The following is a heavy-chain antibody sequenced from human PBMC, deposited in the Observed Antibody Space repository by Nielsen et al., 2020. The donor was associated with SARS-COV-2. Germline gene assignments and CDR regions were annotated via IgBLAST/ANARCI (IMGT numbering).Heavy chain of an antibody. CDR3: ASLVEMSAIRGGDF. V-gene: IGHV3-43*02. J-gene: IGHJ4*02. D-gene: IGHD5-24*01. Sequence: GGSLRLSCAASGFTFDDYGMHWVRQPPGKGLEWLSVISGHGESAHYADSVKGRFTISRDNSKNFLYLEMNSLRFEDTAFYYCASLVEMSAIRGGDFWGQGTLVTVSS. CDR1: GFTFDDYG. CDR2: ISGHGESA.